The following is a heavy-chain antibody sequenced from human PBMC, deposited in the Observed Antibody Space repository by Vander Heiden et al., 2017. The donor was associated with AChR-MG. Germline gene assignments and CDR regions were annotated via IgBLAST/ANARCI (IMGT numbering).Heavy chain of an antibody. CDR1: GSTFSNAW. D-gene: IGHD3-9*01. Sequence: EVQLVESGGGLVLPGGSLRLSCAASGSTFSNAWTGRVRQAPGKGLEWVGRIKSKTDGGTTDYAAPVKGRFTNARDDSKNTLYLQMNSLKTEDTAVYYCTTDPGLWYYDILTGLSYWGQGTLVTVAS. CDR3: TTDPGLWYYDILTGLSY. CDR2: IKSKTDGGTT. V-gene: IGHV3-15*01. J-gene: IGHJ4*02.